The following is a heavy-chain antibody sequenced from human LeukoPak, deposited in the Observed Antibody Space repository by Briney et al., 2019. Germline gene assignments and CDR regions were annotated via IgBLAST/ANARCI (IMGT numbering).Heavy chain of an antibody. CDR2: IISSSSYI. Sequence: GGSLRLSCAASGLTFSSYSMNWFRQAPGKGREWVSSIISSSSYIYYADSVKGRFTISRDNAKNSLYLQMNSLRAEDTAVYYCARNLYYYDSSGTFDYWGQGTLVTVSS. D-gene: IGHD3-22*01. V-gene: IGHV3-21*01. CDR1: GLTFSSYS. CDR3: ARNLYYYDSSGTFDY. J-gene: IGHJ4*02.